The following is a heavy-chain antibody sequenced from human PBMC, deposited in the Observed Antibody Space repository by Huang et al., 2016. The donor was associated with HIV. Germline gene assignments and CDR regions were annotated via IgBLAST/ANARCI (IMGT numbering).Heavy chain of an antibody. CDR3: ARHDGARPGWVDN. V-gene: IGHV5-51*01. CDR2: NYPGDSDT. CDR1: GYMFTKYW. J-gene: IGHJ5*02. D-gene: IGHD4-17*01. Sequence: EVQLVQSGAEVKKPGESLKISCKGSGYMFTKYWIGWVRQMPGKGLEGMRINYPGDSDTRYSPSFQGKVTISADKSITTAYLQWSSLKASDTAIYYCARHDGARPGWVDNWGQGTLVTVSS.